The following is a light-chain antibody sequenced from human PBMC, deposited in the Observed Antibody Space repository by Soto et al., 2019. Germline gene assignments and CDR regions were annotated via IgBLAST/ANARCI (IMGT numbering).Light chain of an antibody. Sequence: DFVMTQSPDSLAVSLGERATINCKSSQSILYSSNNRNYLAWYQQKPGQPPKLLIYWASARESGVPDRFSGSGSGTDFTLTISSLPAEDVAVYYCQQYYITPFTFGPGTKVDIK. CDR3: QQYYITPFT. CDR2: WAS. V-gene: IGKV4-1*01. CDR1: QSILYSSNNRNY. J-gene: IGKJ3*01.